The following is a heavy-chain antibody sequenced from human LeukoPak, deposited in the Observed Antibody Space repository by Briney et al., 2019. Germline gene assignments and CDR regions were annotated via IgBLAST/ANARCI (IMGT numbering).Heavy chain of an antibody. CDR1: GFTFSSYG. Sequence: GGSLRLSCAASGFTFSSYGMHWVRQAPGKGLEWVAVISYDGSNKYYADSVKGRFTISRDNSKNTLYLQMNSLRSEDTAVYYCARDSMAAAGPEYYSDYWGQGTLVTV. CDR3: ARDSMAAAGPEYYSDY. CDR2: ISYDGSNK. V-gene: IGHV3-30*03. D-gene: IGHD6-13*01. J-gene: IGHJ4*02.